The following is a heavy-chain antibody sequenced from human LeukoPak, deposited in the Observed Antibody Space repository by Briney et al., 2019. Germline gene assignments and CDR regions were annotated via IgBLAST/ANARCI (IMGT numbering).Heavy chain of an antibody. CDR3: TRYYYDSSGYYPSEVYYFDY. D-gene: IGHD3-22*01. Sequence: GGSLRLSCTASGFTFGDYAMSWFRQAPGKGLEWVGFIRSKAYGGTTEYAASVKGRFTISRDDSKSIAYLQMNSLKTEDTAVYYCTRYYYDSSGYYPSEVYYFDYWGQGTLVTVSS. J-gene: IGHJ4*02. CDR1: GFTFGDYA. V-gene: IGHV3-49*03. CDR2: IRSKAYGGTT.